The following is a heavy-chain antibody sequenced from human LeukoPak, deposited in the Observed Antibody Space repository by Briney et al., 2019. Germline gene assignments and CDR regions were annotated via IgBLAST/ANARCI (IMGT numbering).Heavy chain of an antibody. Sequence: ASVKVSCKASGYTFSNFGINWVRQAPGQGLEWIAWVSGNNDNPNCGQKFQGRFTVTTDSSTSTAYMELRNLRSDDTAVYYCARDGTSTDDYWGQGTLVTVSS. CDR1: GYTFSNFG. V-gene: IGHV1-18*01. CDR2: VSGNNDNP. J-gene: IGHJ4*02. D-gene: IGHD2-2*01. CDR3: ARDGTSTDDY.